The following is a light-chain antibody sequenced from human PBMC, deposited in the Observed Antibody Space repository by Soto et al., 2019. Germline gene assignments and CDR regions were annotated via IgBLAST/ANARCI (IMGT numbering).Light chain of an antibody. CDR3: QQRSNWPSIT. CDR2: DAS. Sequence: EIVMTQSPATLSVSPGERATLSCRASQSISSCLAWYQQKPGQAPRLLLYDASNRATGIPARFSGSGSGTDFTLTISSLEPEDFAVYYCQQRSNWPSITFGQGTRLEI. V-gene: IGKV3-11*01. J-gene: IGKJ5*01. CDR1: QSISSC.